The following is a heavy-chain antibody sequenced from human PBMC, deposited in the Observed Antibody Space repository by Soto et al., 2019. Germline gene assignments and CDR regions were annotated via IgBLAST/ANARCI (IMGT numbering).Heavy chain of an antibody. CDR3: ARTLRDYDSSGFMVVSFDY. V-gene: IGHV4-59*01. CDR2: IYYSGST. J-gene: IGHJ4*02. Sequence: PSETLSLTCTVSGASISRYYWSWIRQPPGKGLEWIGYIYYSGSTNYNPSLKSRVTISVDTSKNQFSLKLSSVTAADTAVYYCARTLRDYDSSGFMVVSFDYWGQGTLVTVSS. CDR1: GASISRYY. D-gene: IGHD3-22*01.